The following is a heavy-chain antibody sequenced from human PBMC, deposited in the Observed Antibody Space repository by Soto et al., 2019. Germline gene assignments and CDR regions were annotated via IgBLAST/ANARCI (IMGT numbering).Heavy chain of an antibody. CDR2: IYYSGST. V-gene: IGHV4-61*03. J-gene: IGHJ6*02. CDR3: SGHRVGRYSYGSYGMDV. CDR1: GGSVSSGSYY. D-gene: IGHD5-18*01. Sequence: QVQLQESGPGLVKPSETLSLTCTVTGGSVSSGSYYWSWIRQPPGKGLEWIGDIYYSGSTNYNPPLKRRVTRSVDTPKNHFSLKLSSVTAADTAVYYCSGHRVGRYSYGSYGMDVWGQGTTVTVSS.